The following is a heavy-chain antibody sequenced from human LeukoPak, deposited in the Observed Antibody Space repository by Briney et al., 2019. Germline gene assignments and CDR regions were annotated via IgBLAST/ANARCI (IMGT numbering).Heavy chain of an antibody. J-gene: IGHJ4*02. D-gene: IGHD4-17*01. CDR1: GGSISSYY. V-gene: IGHV4-59*01. Sequence: SETLSLTCTVSGGSISSYYWSWIRQPPGKGLEWIGYIYYSGSTNYNPSLKSRVTISVDTSKNQFSLKLSSVTAADTAVYYCARVIGDFRLDWGQGTLVTVSS. CDR3: ARVIGDFRLD. CDR2: IYYSGST.